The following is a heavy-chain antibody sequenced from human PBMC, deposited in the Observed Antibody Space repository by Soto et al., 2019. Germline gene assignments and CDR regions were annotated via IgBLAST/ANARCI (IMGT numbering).Heavy chain of an antibody. Sequence: PSETLSLTCTVSVGSIISYYWRWIRQPPGKGLEWIGYIYYSGSTNYNPSLKSRVTISVDTSKNQFSLKLSSVTAADTAVYYCARKVTGFDPWGQGTLVTVSS. V-gene: IGHV4-59*01. CDR3: ARKVTGFDP. J-gene: IGHJ5*02. CDR2: IYYSGST. CDR1: VGSIISYY.